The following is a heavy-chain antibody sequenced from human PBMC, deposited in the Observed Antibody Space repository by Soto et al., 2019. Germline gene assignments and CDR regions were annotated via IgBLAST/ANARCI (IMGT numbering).Heavy chain of an antibody. D-gene: IGHD2-8*01. CDR1: GFTFSNYA. CDR2: ISGSGTNT. V-gene: IGHV3-23*01. CDR3: AKVFCTDEAFDM. J-gene: IGHJ3*02. Sequence: EVQLLESGGGLVQPGGSLRLSCADSGFTFSNYAMSWVRQAPGKGLEWVSAISGSGTNTYYADSVKGRFTISRDNCKNPLYLEMNSLRAEDTAVYYCAKVFCTDEAFDMWGQGTMVTVSS.